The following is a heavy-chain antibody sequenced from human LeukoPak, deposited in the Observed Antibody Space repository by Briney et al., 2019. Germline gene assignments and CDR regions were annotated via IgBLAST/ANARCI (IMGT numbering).Heavy chain of an antibody. CDR3: ARLAYYDFWSGYSHYYYMDF. V-gene: IGHV1-69*13. D-gene: IGHD3-3*01. CDR1: GGTFSSYA. CDR2: IIPIFGTA. Sequence: ASVKVSCKASGGTFSSYAISWVRQAPGQGLEWMGGIIPIFGTANYAQKFQGRVTITADESTSTAYMELSSLRSEDTAVYYCARLAYYDFWSGYSHYYYMDFWGKGTTVTVSS. J-gene: IGHJ6*03.